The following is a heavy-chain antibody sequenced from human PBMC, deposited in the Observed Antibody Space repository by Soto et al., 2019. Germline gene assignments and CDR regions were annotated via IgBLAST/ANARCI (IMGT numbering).Heavy chain of an antibody. D-gene: IGHD3-22*01. J-gene: IGHJ5*02. CDR2: IFYSGST. CDR3: AIDSECNCGYFHRFAP. Sequence: SETLSLTCTVSGGSISNYYWSWIRQPPGRGLEWIGHIFYSGSTNYNPALKSRVTISVDTSKSQFSLKLSSVTAADTAVYYCAIDSECNCGYFHRFAPWGRGT. CDR1: GGSISNYY. V-gene: IGHV4-59*03.